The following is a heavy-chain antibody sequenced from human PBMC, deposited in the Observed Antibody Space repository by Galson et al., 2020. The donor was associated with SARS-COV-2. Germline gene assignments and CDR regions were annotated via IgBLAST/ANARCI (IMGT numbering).Heavy chain of an antibody. Sequence: ASVKVSCKASGYTFIGYYMHWVRQAPGQGLEWMGWINPNSGDTNYAQKFQGRVTMTRDTSISTAYMELSGLRSDDTAVYYCARDGLGDDGWGKGYYDGVYVGGKGATLIFSS. CDR3: ARDGLGDDGWGKGYYDGVYV. CDR1: GYTFIGYY. CDR2: INPNSGDT. D-gene: IGHD3-10*01. V-gene: IGHV1-2*02. J-gene: IGHJ6*04.